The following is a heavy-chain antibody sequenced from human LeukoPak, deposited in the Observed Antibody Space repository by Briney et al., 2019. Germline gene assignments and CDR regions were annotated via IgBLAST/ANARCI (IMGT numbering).Heavy chain of an antibody. CDR3: ARAAPHYLYGDYKYFDY. CDR2: INHSGST. CDR1: GGSFSGYY. Sequence: SETLSLTCAVYGGSFSGYYWSWIRQPPGKGLEWIGKINHSGSTNYNPSLKSRVTISVDTSKNQFSLKLSSVTAADTAVYYCARAAPHYLYGDYKYFDYWGQGTLVTVSS. V-gene: IGHV4-34*01. J-gene: IGHJ4*02. D-gene: IGHD4-17*01.